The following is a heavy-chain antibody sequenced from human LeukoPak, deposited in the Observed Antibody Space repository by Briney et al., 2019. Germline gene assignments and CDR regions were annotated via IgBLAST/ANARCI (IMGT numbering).Heavy chain of an antibody. V-gene: IGHV1-3*01. CDR3: ARVVRAGLDY. CDR1: GYTFTSYA. CDR2: INAGKGNT. J-gene: IGHJ4*02. Sequence: GASVKVSCKASGYTFTSYAMHWVRQAPGQRLEWMGWINAGKGNTKYSQKFQGRVTITRDTSASTAYMELSSLRSEDTAVYYCARVVRAGLDYWGQGTLVTVSS.